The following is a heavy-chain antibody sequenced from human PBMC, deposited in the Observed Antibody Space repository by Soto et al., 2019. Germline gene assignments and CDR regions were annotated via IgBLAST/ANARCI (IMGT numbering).Heavy chain of an antibody. V-gene: IGHV3-30*18. D-gene: IGHD6-19*01. J-gene: IGHJ6*02. CDR1: GFTFSSYG. CDR3: VKDGSSGWPYFDDMDV. Sequence: WLRISGAACGFTFSSYGMHWVRQAPGKGLEWVAVILYDGSKKYYADSVKGRFTISRDNSKNTLYLQMSSLRAEDTALYYCVKDGSSGWPYFDDMDVWGQGTTVTVSS. CDR2: ILYDGSKK.